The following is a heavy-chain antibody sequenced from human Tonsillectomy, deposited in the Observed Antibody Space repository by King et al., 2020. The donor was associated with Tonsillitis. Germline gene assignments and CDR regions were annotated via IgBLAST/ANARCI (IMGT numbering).Heavy chain of an antibody. CDR2: VYHTGSP. D-gene: IGHD3-10*01. V-gene: IGHV4-38-2*02. J-gene: IGHJ3*02. Sequence: QLQESGPGLVKPSETLSLTCAVSGYSITSGYYWGWIRQSPGKGLEWIGSVYHTGSPYYNPSLKSRVTISIDTSKNQFSLKLGSGTAADTAVFYCAREYYGSETYYNVHDAFDIWGQGTMVTVSS. CDR3: AREYYGSETYYNVHDAFDI. CDR1: GYSITSGYY.